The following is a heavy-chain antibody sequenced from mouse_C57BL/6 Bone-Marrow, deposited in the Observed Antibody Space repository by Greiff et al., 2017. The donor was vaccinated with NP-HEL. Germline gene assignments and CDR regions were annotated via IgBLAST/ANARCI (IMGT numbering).Heavy chain of an antibody. V-gene: IGHV5-17*01. CDR1: GFTFSDYG. CDR3: ARRDHYYGSSYGFAY. D-gene: IGHD1-1*01. Sequence: EVMLVESGGGSVKPGGSLKLSCAASGFTFSDYGMHWVRQAPEKGLEWVAYISSGSSTIYYADTVKGRFTISRDNAKNTLFLQMTSLRSEDTAMYYCARRDHYYGSSYGFAYWGQGTLVTVSA. CDR2: ISSGSSTI. J-gene: IGHJ3*01.